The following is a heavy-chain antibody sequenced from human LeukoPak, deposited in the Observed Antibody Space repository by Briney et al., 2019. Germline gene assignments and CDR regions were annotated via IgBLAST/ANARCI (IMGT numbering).Heavy chain of an antibody. J-gene: IGHJ1*01. CDR1: GFTVSSNY. V-gene: IGHV3-66*01. Sequence: GGSLRLSCAAFGFTVSSNYMSWVRQAPGKGLEWVSGIYSGGSTQYADSATGRFTISRDNSKNTLYLQMNSLRAEDTAVYYCARGQGTVTTYFYRWGQGTLVTVSS. CDR2: IYSGGST. D-gene: IGHD4-17*01. CDR3: ARGQGTVTTYFYR.